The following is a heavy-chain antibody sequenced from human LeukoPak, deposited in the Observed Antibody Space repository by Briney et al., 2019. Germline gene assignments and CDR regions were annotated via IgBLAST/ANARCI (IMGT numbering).Heavy chain of an antibody. CDR1: GYTSTGYY. D-gene: IGHD2-2*01. Sequence: ASVKVSCKASGYTSTGYYMHWVRQAPGQGLEWMGWINPNSGGTNYAQKFQGRVTMTRDTSISTAYMELSRLRSDDTAVYYCARDLGRSSTSCLDYWGQGTLVTVSS. V-gene: IGHV1-2*02. CDR2: INPNSGGT. CDR3: ARDLGRSSTSCLDY. J-gene: IGHJ4*02.